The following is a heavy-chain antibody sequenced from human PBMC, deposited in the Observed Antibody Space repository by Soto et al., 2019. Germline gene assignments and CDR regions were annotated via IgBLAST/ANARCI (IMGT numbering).Heavy chain of an antibody. V-gene: IGHV4-39*01. Sequence: QLQLQESGPGLVKPSETLSLTCTVSGGSISSSSYYWGWIRQPPGKGLEWIGSIYYSGSTYYNPSLKSRVTISVATSKNQFSLKLSSVTAADTAVYYCARQGAALRGILGFDPWGQGTLVTVSS. D-gene: IGHD1-1*01. CDR3: ARQGAALRGILGFDP. J-gene: IGHJ5*02. CDR1: GGSISSSSYY. CDR2: IYYSGST.